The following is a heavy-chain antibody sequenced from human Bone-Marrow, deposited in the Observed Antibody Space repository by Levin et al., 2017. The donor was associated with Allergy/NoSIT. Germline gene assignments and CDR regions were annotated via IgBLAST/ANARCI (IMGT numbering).Heavy chain of an antibody. CDR2: ISSSSSTI. Sequence: PGGSLRLSCAASGFTFSSYSMNWVRQAPGKGLEWVSYISSSSSTIYYADSVKGRFTISRDNAKNSLYLQMNSLRAEDTAVYYCARVRAVAGLEYFQHWGQGTLVTVSS. D-gene: IGHD6-19*01. J-gene: IGHJ1*01. V-gene: IGHV3-48*04. CDR3: ARVRAVAGLEYFQH. CDR1: GFTFSSYS.